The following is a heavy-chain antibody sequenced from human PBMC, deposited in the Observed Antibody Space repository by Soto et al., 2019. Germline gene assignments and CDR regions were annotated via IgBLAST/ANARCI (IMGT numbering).Heavy chain of an antibody. CDR2: ISYDGSNK. CDR1: GFTFSSYG. CDR3: AELRSGGY. J-gene: IGHJ4*02. V-gene: IGHV3-30*18. Sequence: QVQLVESGGGVVQPGRSLRLSCAASGFTFSSYGMHWVRQAPGKGLEWVAVISYDGSNKYYADSVKGRFTISRDNSKNTLYLKMNSLRAEDTAVYYCAELRSGGYWGQGTLVTVSS. D-gene: IGHD4-17*01.